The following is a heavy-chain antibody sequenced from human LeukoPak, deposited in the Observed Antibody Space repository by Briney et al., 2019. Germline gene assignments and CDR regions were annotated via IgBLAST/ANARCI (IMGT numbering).Heavy chain of an antibody. CDR1: GGSIRSSSYY. J-gene: IGHJ4*02. Sequence: ASETLSLTCTVSGGSIRSSSYYWGWIRQPPGKGLEWIGSIYYSGSTYYNPSLKSRLTISVDTSKNQFSLKLSSVTAADTAVYYCARHRAGILDYWGQGTLVTVSS. CDR3: ARHRAGILDY. D-gene: IGHD1-14*01. V-gene: IGHV4-39*01. CDR2: IYYSGST.